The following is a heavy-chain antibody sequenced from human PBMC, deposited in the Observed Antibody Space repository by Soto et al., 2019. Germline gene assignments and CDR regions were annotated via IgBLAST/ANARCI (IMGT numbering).Heavy chain of an antibody. Sequence: EVQLVESGGGLVKPGGSLRVSCAASGFTFSSAWMNWVRQAPGKGLEWVARINSKAYGGTTEYAAPVKGRFTNPREDSKITLYLQMNSPRTEDTAGYYCTIDMPDYPGTSGAGYRGPATVVTVSS. V-gene: IGHV3-15*07. CDR2: INSKAYGGTT. D-gene: IGHD6-13*01. CDR3: TIDMPDYPGTSGAGY. CDR1: GFTFSSAW. J-gene: IGHJ4*02.